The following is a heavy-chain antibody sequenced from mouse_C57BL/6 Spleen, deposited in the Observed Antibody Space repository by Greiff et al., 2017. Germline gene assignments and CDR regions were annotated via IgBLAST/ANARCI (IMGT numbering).Heavy chain of an antibody. Sequence: EVQLQQSGAELVRPGASVKLSCTASGFNIKDDYMHWVKQRPEQGLEWIGWIDPENGDTEYASQFQGKATITADTSSNTAYLQLSSLTSEDTAVYYCTTCITTFAYWGQGTLVTVSA. CDR2: IDPENGDT. D-gene: IGHD1-1*01. V-gene: IGHV14-4*01. J-gene: IGHJ3*01. CDR3: TTCITTFAY. CDR1: GFNIKDDY.